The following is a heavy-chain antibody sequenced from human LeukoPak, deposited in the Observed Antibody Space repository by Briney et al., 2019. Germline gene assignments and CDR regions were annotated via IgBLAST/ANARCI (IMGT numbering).Heavy chain of an antibody. V-gene: IGHV3-20*03. J-gene: IGHJ3*02. Sequence: VSCINWNGGSTGYPDSVKGRFTISRDNAKNSLYLQMNSLSAEDTALYYCARAGGLRGAFDIWGQGTMVTVSS. D-gene: IGHD4-17*01. CDR2: INWNGGST. CDR3: ARAGGLRGAFDI.